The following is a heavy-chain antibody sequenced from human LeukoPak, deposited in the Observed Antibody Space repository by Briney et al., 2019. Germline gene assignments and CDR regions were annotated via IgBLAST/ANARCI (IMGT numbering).Heavy chain of an antibody. J-gene: IGHJ4*02. CDR1: GFTFSSYW. CDR3: ATGPSYCGGDCYYYFDY. V-gene: IGHV3-7*01. CDR2: IKKDGSEK. Sequence: QPGGSLRLSCAASGFTFSSYWMSWVRQAPGKGLEWVANIKKDGSEKYYVDSVKGRFTISRDNAKNSLYLQMNSLRGEDTAVYYCATGPSYCGGDCYYYFDYWGQGTLVTVSS. D-gene: IGHD2-21*02.